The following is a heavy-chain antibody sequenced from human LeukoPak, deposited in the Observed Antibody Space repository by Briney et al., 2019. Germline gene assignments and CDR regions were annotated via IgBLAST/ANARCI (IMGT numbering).Heavy chain of an antibody. Sequence: SETLSLTCTVSGGSISSSSYYWGWIRQPPGKGLEWIGSIYYSGSTYYNPSLKSRVTISVDTSKNQFSLKLSSVTAADTAVCYCATDLYYGSGRGDVWFDPWGQGTLVTVSS. CDR3: ATDLYYGSGRGDVWFDP. CDR2: IYYSGST. D-gene: IGHD3-10*01. V-gene: IGHV4-39*07. CDR1: GGSISSSSYY. J-gene: IGHJ5*02.